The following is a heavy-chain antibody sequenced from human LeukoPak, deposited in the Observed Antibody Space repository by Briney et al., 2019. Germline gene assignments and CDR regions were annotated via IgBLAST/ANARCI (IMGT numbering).Heavy chain of an antibody. Sequence: GGSLRLSCAASGFTFSSYSMNWVRRAPGKGLEWVSSISSSSSYIYYADSVKGRFTISRDNAKNSLYLQMNSLRAEDTAVYYCARGAGYCSSTSCPLYYYYGMDVWGQGTTVTVSS. V-gene: IGHV3-21*01. CDR2: ISSSSSYI. D-gene: IGHD2-2*01. CDR3: ARGAGYCSSTSCPLYYYYGMDV. J-gene: IGHJ6*02. CDR1: GFTFSSYS.